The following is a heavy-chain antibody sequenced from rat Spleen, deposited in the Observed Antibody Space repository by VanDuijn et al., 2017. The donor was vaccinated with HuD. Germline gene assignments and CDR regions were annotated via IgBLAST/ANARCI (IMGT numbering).Heavy chain of an antibody. Sequence: EVQLVESGGDLVQPGRSLKLSCAASGFTLSDYSMAWVRQAPKKGLEWVATISYDGSTTHYRDSVKGRFTILRDNAKSTLYLQMDSLRSEDTATYYCARHGGLRNWFAYWGQGTLVTVSS. CDR2: ISYDGSTT. CDR1: GFTLSDYS. J-gene: IGHJ3*01. V-gene: IGHV5-7*01. CDR3: ARHGGLRNWFAY. D-gene: IGHD1-11*01.